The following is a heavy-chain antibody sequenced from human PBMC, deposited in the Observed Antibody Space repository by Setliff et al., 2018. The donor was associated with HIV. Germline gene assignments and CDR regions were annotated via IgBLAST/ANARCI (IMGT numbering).Heavy chain of an antibody. CDR2: VIGTGGGT. Sequence: PGGSLRLSCVASGFTFSNYALSWVRQAPGKGLQWVSTVIGTGGGTYYGDSVKGRFIISRDNSRDTLYLQMSNLRAEDTAIYYCARGRAARAIDWFDPWGQGTLVTVSS. CDR3: ARGRAARAIDWFDP. V-gene: IGHV3-23*01. D-gene: IGHD3-16*01. CDR1: GFTFSNYA. J-gene: IGHJ5*02.